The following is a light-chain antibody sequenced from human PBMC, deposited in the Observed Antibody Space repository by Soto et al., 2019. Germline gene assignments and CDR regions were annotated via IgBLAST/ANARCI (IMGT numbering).Light chain of an antibody. V-gene: IGKV1-17*01. CDR1: QGIRKD. CDR3: LQHNTYPWT. CDR2: AAS. Sequence: DIQMTQSPSSLSASVGDRVIIPCRASQGIRKDLGWYQQKAGKAPKRLIYAASSLQSGVPSRFSGSGSGTEFTLTISSLQPEDFATYYCLQHNTYPWTFGQGTKVEIK. J-gene: IGKJ1*01.